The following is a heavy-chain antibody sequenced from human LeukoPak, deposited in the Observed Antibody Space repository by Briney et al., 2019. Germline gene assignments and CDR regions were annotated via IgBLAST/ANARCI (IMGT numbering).Heavy chain of an antibody. CDR1: GFTFSSYA. D-gene: IGHD3-10*01. CDR3: AREIMESAMVLPFDY. CDR2: ISGSGGST. J-gene: IGHJ4*02. V-gene: IGHV3-23*01. Sequence: GGSLRLSCAASGFTFSSYAMSWVRQAPGKGLEWVSAISGSGGSTYYADSVKGRFTISRGNSKNTLYLQMNSLRAEDTAVYYCAREIMESAMVLPFDYWGQGTLVTVSS.